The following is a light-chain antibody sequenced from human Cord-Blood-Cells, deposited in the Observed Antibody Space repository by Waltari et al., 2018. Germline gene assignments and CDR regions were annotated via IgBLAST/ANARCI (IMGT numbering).Light chain of an antibody. CDR1: SSNIGAGYD. Sequence: QSVLTQPPSVSGAPGQRVTISCTGSSSNIGAGYDVHWYQQLPGTAPKLLIYGNSKRPSWVPDRFAGSKSGTSASLAITGLQAEDEAGYYCQSYDSSLSGVVFGGGTKLTVL. CDR3: QSYDSSLSGVV. CDR2: GNS. V-gene: IGLV1-40*01. J-gene: IGLJ2*01.